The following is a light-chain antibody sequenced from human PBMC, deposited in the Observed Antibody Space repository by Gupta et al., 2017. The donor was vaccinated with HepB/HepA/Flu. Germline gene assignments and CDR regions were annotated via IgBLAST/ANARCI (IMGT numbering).Light chain of an antibody. Sequence: EIVLTQSPDTLSLSPGERATLSCRASQSVSSNYLAWYQQKPGQAPRRLIHGASSRATGIPDRFSGSGSGTDFTLTISRLEPEDFVVYYCQQYVSLPLTFGGGTKVEIK. CDR3: QQYVSLPLT. CDR1: QSVSSNY. CDR2: GAS. V-gene: IGKV3-20*01. J-gene: IGKJ4*01.